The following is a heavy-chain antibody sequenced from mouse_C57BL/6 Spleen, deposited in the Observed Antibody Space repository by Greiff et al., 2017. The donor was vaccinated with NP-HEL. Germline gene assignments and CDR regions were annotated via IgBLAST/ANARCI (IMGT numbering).Heavy chain of an antibody. CDR2: IYPGDGDT. Sequence: QVQLQQSGPELVKPGASVKISCKASGYAFSSSWMNWVKQRPGKGLEWIGRIYPGDGDTNYNGKFKGKATLTADKSSSTAYMQLSSLTSEDSAVYFCARGTVGDYWGQGTTLTVSS. J-gene: IGHJ2*01. CDR3: ARGTVGDY. V-gene: IGHV1-82*01. CDR1: GYAFSSSW. D-gene: IGHD1-1*01.